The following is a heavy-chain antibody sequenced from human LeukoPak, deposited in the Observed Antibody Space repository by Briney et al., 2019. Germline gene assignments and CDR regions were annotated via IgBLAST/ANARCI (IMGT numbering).Heavy chain of an antibody. V-gene: IGHV3-30*02. J-gene: IGHJ4*02. CDR1: GFTFSSYG. CDR2: IRYDGSNK. D-gene: IGHD5-12*01. CDR3: ARDSGYDFGFDY. Sequence: GGSLRLSCAASGFTFSSYGMHWVRQAPGKGLEWVTFIRYDGSNKYYADSVKGRFTISRDNSKNTLYLQMNSLRAEDTAVYYCARDSGYDFGFDYWGQGTLVTVSS.